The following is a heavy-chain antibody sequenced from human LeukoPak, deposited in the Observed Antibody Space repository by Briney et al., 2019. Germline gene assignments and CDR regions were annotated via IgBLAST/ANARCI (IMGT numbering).Heavy chain of an antibody. V-gene: IGHV1-8*01. CDR1: GYTFTSYD. CDR2: MNPNSGNT. J-gene: IGHJ6*03. CDR3: ARGRSPPCSSTSCYASYYYYYCMDV. D-gene: IGHD2-2*01. Sequence: ASVKVSCKASGYTFTSYDINWVRQATGQGLEWMGWMNPNSGNTGYAQKFQGRVTMTRNTSMSTAYMELSSLRSEDTAVYYCARGRSPPCSSTSCYASYYYYYCMDVWGKGTTVTVSS.